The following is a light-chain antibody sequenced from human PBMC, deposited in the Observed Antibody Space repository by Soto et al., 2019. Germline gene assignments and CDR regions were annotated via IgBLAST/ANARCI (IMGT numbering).Light chain of an antibody. CDR2: EAS. Sequence: EIVLTQSPGTLSLSPGERATLSCRASRSVTSNYLAWYQQKPGQPPRLLISEASSRATGIPDRFSGSGSGTDFTLTISSLEPEDFAVYYCQHYGRSPPSWTFGQGTKVEIK. CDR1: RSVTSNY. CDR3: QHYGRSPPSWT. V-gene: IGKV3-20*01. J-gene: IGKJ1*01.